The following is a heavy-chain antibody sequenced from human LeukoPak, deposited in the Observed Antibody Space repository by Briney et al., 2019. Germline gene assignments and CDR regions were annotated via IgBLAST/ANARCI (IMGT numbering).Heavy chain of an antibody. J-gene: IGHJ3*02. D-gene: IGHD6-13*01. CDR2: ISAYNGNT. CDR1: GYTFTSYG. Sequence: ASVKVSCKASGYTFTSYGISWVRQAPGQGLEWMGWISAYNGNTNYAQKLQGRVTMTTDTSTSTAYMELRSLRSDDTAVYYCARDFDSFMAAAGLDAFDIWGQGTMVTVSS. CDR3: ARDFDSFMAAAGLDAFDI. V-gene: IGHV1-18*01.